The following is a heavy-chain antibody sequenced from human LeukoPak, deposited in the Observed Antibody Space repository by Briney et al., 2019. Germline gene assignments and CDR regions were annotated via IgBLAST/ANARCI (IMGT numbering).Heavy chain of an antibody. Sequence: SETLSLTCTVSGYSISSGCYWGWIRQPPGKGLEWIGTIYRSGSTYSNPSLRGRVTISVDTSKNQFPLKLSSVTAADTAVYYCARTGAGYYYYYMDVWGKGTTVTVSS. CDR3: ARTGAGYYYYYMDV. CDR1: GYSISSGCY. CDR2: IYRSGST. J-gene: IGHJ6*03. D-gene: IGHD1-26*01. V-gene: IGHV4-38-2*02.